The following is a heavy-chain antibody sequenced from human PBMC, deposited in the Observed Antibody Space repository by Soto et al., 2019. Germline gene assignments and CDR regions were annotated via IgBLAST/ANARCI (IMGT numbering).Heavy chain of an antibody. V-gene: IGHV1-2*04. CDR2: INPKSGGT. Sequence: ASVKVSCKASGYSFTDYHIHWVRQAPGQGLEWLGRINPKSGGTSTAQKFQGWVTMTTDTSISTASMELTRLTSDDTAIYYCARGDSTDCSNGVCSFFYNHDMDVRR. D-gene: IGHD2-8*01. CDR1: GYSFTDYH. CDR3: ARGDSTDCSNGVCSFFYNHDMDV. J-gene: IGHJ6*02.